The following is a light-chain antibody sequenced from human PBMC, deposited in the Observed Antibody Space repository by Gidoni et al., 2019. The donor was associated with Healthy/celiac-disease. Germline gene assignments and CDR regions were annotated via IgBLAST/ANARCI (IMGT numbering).Light chain of an antibody. J-gene: IGKJ2*01. Sequence: EIVLTQSQATLSLSPGERATLSCRASQSVSSYLAWYQPKPGPAPRLLIYDASTRATGIPARFSGSGSGTDFTLTISSLEPEDFAVYYCPQRSHWPLYTFGQGTKLEIK. V-gene: IGKV3-11*01. CDR2: DAS. CDR1: QSVSSY. CDR3: PQRSHWPLYT.